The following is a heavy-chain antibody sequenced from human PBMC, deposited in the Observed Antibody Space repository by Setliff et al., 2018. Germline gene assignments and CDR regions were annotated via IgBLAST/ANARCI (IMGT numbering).Heavy chain of an antibody. D-gene: IGHD5-18*01. CDR2: MNPNSGRT. V-gene: IGHV1-8*02. CDR1: GYTFTAYD. Sequence: VASVKVSCKASGYTFTAYDIVWVRQATGQGLEWMGWMNPNSGRTGYPQKFQGRVTMTRNTSISTAYMELSSLRSEDTAVYFCARGGVDTRSSTDYRYYMDVWGKGTTVTVSS. J-gene: IGHJ6*03. CDR3: ARGGVDTRSSTDYRYYMDV.